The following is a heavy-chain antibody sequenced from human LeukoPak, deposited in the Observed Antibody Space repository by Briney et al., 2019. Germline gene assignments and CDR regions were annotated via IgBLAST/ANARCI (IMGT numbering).Heavy chain of an antibody. J-gene: IGHJ6*02. V-gene: IGHV4-61*02. D-gene: IGHD2-8*01. Sequence: PSQTLSLTCTVSDGSISSGSYYWSWIRQPAGTGLEWIGRIYTSGSTNYNPSLKSRVTISVDTSKNQFSLKLSSVTAADTAVYYCAREPMDGMDVWGQGTTVTVSS. CDR3: AREPMDGMDV. CDR2: IYTSGST. CDR1: DGSISSGSYY.